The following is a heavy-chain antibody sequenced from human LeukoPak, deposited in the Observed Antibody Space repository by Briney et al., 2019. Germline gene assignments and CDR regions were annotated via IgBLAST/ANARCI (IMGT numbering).Heavy chain of an antibody. D-gene: IGHD4-17*01. CDR1: GYTFTSYD. J-gene: IGHJ4*02. CDR3: ARVDMTTVTG. Sequence: WASVKVSCKTSGYTFTSYDINWVRQATGQGLEWMGYMSPNSGNTGYAQNIQGRVTMTRNTSINTAYMELSSLRSDDTAVYYCARVDMTTVTGWGQGTLVTVSS. CDR2: MSPNSGNT. V-gene: IGHV1-8*01.